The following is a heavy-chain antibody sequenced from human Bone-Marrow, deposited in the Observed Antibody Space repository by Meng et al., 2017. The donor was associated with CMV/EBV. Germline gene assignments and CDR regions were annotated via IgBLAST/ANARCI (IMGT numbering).Heavy chain of an antibody. CDR3: ARDLRPGTTIFGVRSVHYGMDV. J-gene: IGHJ6*02. Sequence: ASVKVSCKASGYTFTGYYMHWVRQAPGQGLEWMGWINPNSGGTNYAQKFQGRVTMTRDTSISTACMELSRLRSDDTAVYYCARDLRPGTTIFGVRSVHYGMDVWGQGTTVTVSS. CDR2: INPNSGGT. CDR1: GYTFTGYY. V-gene: IGHV1-2*02. D-gene: IGHD3-3*01.